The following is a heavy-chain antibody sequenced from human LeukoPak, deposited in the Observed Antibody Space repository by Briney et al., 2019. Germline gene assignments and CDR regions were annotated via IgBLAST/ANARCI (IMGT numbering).Heavy chain of an antibody. D-gene: IGHD2-2*02. CDR3: AKDAQVVPAAINYFDY. CDR1: GFTFSSYA. CDR2: ISGSGGST. J-gene: IGHJ4*02. Sequence: GGSLRLSCAASGFTFSSYAMGWVRQAPGKGLEWVSAISGSGGSTYYADSVKGRFTISRDNSKNTLYLQMNSLRAEDTAVYYCAKDAQVVPAAINYFDYWGQGTLVTVSS. V-gene: IGHV3-23*01.